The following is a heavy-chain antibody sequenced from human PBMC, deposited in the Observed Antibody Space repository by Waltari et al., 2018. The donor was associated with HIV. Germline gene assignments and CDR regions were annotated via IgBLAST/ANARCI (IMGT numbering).Heavy chain of an antibody. D-gene: IGHD3-16*01. J-gene: IGHJ4*02. CDR1: GSTLSTYW. Sequence: EVLLVQSGGDLVQPGESLRLTCAPSGSTLSTYWMTWVGQAPGKGLEWVATINQDGSEKYYVDSVKGRFIISRDNAWTSLSLEMNNLRAEDTAVYYCARDHESGAGMYYFSHWGQGSLVTVSS. V-gene: IGHV3-7*01. CDR2: INQDGSEK. CDR3: ARDHESGAGMYYFSH.